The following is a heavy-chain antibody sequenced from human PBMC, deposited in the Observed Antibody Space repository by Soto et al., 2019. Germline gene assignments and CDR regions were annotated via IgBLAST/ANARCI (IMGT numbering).Heavy chain of an antibody. CDR1: GYSFTSYW. CDR3: ARGTVAGGYYYYGMDV. CDR2: IDPSDSYT. D-gene: IGHD6-19*01. Sequence: GESLKISCKGSGYSFTSYWISWVRQMPGKGLEWMGRIDPSDSYTNYSPSFQGHVTISADKSISTAYLQWSSLKASGTAMYYCARGTVAGGYYYYGMDVWGQGTTVTVSS. J-gene: IGHJ6*02. V-gene: IGHV5-10-1*01.